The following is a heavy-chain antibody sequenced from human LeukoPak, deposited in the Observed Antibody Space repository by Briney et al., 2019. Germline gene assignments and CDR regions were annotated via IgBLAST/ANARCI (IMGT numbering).Heavy chain of an antibody. CDR2: ISPSGGTT. Sequence: GGSLRLSCEASGITSGSYAMSWVRQAPGKGLEWVSAISPSGGTTYYADSVRGRFTISRDNSKNTLYLQMNSLRAEDTAVYYCAKALGMSGGYYFDYWGQGTLVTVSS. CDR3: AKALGMSGGYYFDY. V-gene: IGHV3-23*01. J-gene: IGHJ4*02. CDR1: GITSGSYA. D-gene: IGHD7-27*01.